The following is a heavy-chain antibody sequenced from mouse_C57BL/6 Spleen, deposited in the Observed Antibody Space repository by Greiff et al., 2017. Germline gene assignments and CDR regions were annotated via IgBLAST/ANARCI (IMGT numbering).Heavy chain of an antibody. V-gene: IGHV1-82*01. CDR2: IYPGDGDT. CDR1: GYAFGSSW. Sequence: LVKPGASVKISCKASGYAFGSSWMNWVKQRPGKGLEWIGRIYPGDGDTNYNGKFKGKATLTADKSSSTAYMQLSSLTSEDSAVYFCARKGDGYPYWGQGTTLTVSS. CDR3: ARKGDGYPY. J-gene: IGHJ2*01. D-gene: IGHD2-3*01.